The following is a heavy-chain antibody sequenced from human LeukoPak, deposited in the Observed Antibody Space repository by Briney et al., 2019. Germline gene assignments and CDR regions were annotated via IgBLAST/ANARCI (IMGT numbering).Heavy chain of an antibody. CDR2: INHSGST. D-gene: IGHD2-2*01. CDR1: GGSISNYY. J-gene: IGHJ4*02. Sequence: PSETLSLTCTVSGGSISNYYWSWIRQPPGKGLEWIGEINHSGSTNYNPSLKSRVTISVDTSKNRFSLKLSSVTAADTAVYYCARGGGRYCSSTSCYPDYWGQGTLVTVSS. CDR3: ARGGGRYCSSTSCYPDY. V-gene: IGHV4-34*01.